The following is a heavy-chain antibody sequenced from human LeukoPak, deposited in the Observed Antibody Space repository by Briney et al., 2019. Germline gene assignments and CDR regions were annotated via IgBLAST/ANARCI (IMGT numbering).Heavy chain of an antibody. Sequence: PSETLSLTCTVSGDSISTYYWSWIRQPPGKGLEWIGYISNSVYTNYNPSLTGRVTMSVDTSKNQFSLKLTSVAAADTAVYYCARHARSDYANAKFDYWGQEALVTVSS. CDR1: GDSISTYY. J-gene: IGHJ4*02. CDR2: ISNSVYT. CDR3: ARHARSDYANAKFDY. D-gene: IGHD4-17*01. V-gene: IGHV4-59*08.